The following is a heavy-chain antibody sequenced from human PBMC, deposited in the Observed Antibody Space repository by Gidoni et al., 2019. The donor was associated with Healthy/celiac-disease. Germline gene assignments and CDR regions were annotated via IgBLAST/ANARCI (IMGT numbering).Heavy chain of an antibody. CDR2: IIPIFGTA. J-gene: IGHJ4*02. Sequence: QVQLVQSGAEVTKPGSSVKVSCKASGGTFSSYAISWVRQAPGQGLEWMGGIIPIFGTANDAQTFQGSVTITADESTSTAYMELSSLRSEDTAVYYCARVKNFRYYFDYWGQGTLVTFSS. V-gene: IGHV1-69*01. CDR1: GGTFSSYA. D-gene: IGHD3-10*01. CDR3: ARVKNFRYYFDY.